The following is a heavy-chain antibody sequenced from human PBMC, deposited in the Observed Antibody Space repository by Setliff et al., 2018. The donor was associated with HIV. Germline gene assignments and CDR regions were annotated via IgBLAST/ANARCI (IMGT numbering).Heavy chain of an antibody. CDR3: ARCYYDSSGPTDAFDI. J-gene: IGHJ3*02. D-gene: IGHD3-22*01. V-gene: IGHV1-69-2*01. Sequence: GASVKVSCKASGYTFTDYYMHWVQQAPGKGLEWMGRVDPEDGETIYAEKFQGRVTITADTSTDTVYMELSSLRSEDTAVYYCARCYYDSSGPTDAFDIWGQGTVVTVSS. CDR2: VDPEDGET. CDR1: GYTFTDYY.